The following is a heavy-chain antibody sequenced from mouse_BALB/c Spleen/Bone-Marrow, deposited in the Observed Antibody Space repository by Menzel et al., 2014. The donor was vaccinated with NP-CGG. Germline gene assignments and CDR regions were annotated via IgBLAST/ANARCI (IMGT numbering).Heavy chain of an antibody. V-gene: IGHV5-17*02. J-gene: IGHJ3*01. Sequence: EVQVVESGGGLVQPGGSRKLSCAASGFTFSSFGMHWVRQAPEKGLEWVAYISSGSSTIYYADTVKGRFTISRDNPKNTLLLQMTSLRSEDPAMYYCAKTYYSPTAWFAYWGQGTLVTVSA. CDR1: GFTFSSFG. CDR2: ISSGSSTI. CDR3: AKTYYSPTAWFAY. D-gene: IGHD2-12*01.